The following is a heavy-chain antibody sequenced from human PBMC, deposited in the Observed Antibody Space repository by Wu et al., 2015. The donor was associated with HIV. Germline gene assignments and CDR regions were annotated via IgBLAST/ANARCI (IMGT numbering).Heavy chain of an antibody. CDR2: IIPIFGTA. Sequence: QVQLVQSGAEVKKPGSSVKVSCKASGGTFSSYAISWVRQAPGQGLEWMGGIIPIFGTANYAQKFQGRVTITADESTSTAYMELSSLRSEDTAVYYCARGSYDSSGSKGGFDYWGQGTLVTVSS. CDR3: ARGSYDSSGSKGGFDY. CDR1: GGTFSSYA. J-gene: IGHJ4*02. V-gene: IGHV1-69*12. D-gene: IGHD3-22*01.